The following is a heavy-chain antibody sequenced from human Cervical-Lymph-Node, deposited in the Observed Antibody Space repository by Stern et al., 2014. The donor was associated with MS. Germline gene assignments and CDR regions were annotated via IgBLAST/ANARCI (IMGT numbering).Heavy chain of an antibody. CDR1: GFLFSSYA. D-gene: IGHD2-15*01. Sequence: VQLVESGGGVAQPGRSLRLSCAASGFLFSSYAMHWVRQAPGKWLDWVAFLSNAGSKQFYADSVTGRFTFSRETYNKTRHHHMNSLGPENTAVYCGARDTCRGGGCYFRYWGKGILITVAS. J-gene: IGHJ4*02. CDR3: ARDTCRGGGCYFRY. CDR2: LSNAGSKQ. V-gene: IGHV3-30*14.